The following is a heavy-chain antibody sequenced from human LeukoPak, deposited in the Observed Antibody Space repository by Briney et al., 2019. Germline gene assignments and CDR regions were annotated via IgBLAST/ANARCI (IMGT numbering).Heavy chain of an antibody. Sequence: SETLSLTCTVSGVSISSDSYYWGWIRQPPGKGLEWIGTIYYSGSTYYNPSLKSRVTMSVDTSKNQFSLKLSSVTAADTAVYYCAREGCSGGSCEFDYWGQGTLVTVSS. CDR3: AREGCSGGSCEFDY. J-gene: IGHJ4*02. D-gene: IGHD2-15*01. V-gene: IGHV4-39*07. CDR2: IYYSGST. CDR1: GVSISSDSYY.